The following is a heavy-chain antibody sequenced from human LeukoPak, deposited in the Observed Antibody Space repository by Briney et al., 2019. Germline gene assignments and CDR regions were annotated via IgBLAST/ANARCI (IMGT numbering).Heavy chain of an antibody. CDR3: TTDQLVFDS. Sequence: GGSLRLSCAASGFTFSGSALHWVRQASGKGLEWVGRIRSTANGYATAYAASVKGRITISRDDSKNTLYLQMNSLKIEDTAVYYCTTDQLVFDSWGQGSLVTVSS. J-gene: IGHJ4*02. D-gene: IGHD3-10*01. CDR1: GFTFSGSA. V-gene: IGHV3-73*01. CDR2: IRSTANGYAT.